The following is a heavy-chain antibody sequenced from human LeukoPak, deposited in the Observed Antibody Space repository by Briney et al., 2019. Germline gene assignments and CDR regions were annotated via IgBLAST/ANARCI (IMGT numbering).Heavy chain of an antibody. CDR2: IYYSGST. Sequence: PSETLSLTCTVSGGSISSSSYYWGWIRQPPGKGLEWIGSIYYSGSTYYNPSLKSRVTISVDRSKNQFSLKLSSVTAADTAVYYCARSTTYYYDSSGPRDYYYYMDVWGKGTRVTVSS. J-gene: IGHJ6*03. CDR1: GGSISSSSYY. D-gene: IGHD3-22*01. CDR3: ARSTTYYYDSSGPRDYYYYMDV. V-gene: IGHV4-39*07.